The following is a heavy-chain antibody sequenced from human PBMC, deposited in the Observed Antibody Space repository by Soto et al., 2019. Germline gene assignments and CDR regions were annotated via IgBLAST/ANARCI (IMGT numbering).Heavy chain of an antibody. CDR2: IIPILGIA. Sequence: SVKVSCKASGGTFSSYTISWVRQAPGQGLEWMGRIIPILGIANYAQKFQGRVTITADKSTSTAYMELSSLRSEDTAVYYCASLSYYDILTGQYYFDYWGQGTLVTVS. D-gene: IGHD3-9*01. CDR3: ASLSYYDILTGQYYFDY. CDR1: GGTFSSYT. V-gene: IGHV1-69*02. J-gene: IGHJ4*02.